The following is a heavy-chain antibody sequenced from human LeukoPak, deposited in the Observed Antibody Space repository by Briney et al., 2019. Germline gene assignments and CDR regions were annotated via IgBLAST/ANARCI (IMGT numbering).Heavy chain of an antibody. CDR1: GYTFTSYG. J-gene: IGHJ4*02. CDR3: AGVGLGGKGENHVDY. V-gene: IGHV1-18*04. Sequence: ASVKVSCKASGYTFTSYGISWVRQAPGQGLEWMGWISAYNGNTNYAQKLQGRVTMTTDTSTSTAYMELRSLRSDDTAVYYCAGVGLGGKGENHVDYWGQGTLVTVSS. D-gene: IGHD3-16*01. CDR2: ISAYNGNT.